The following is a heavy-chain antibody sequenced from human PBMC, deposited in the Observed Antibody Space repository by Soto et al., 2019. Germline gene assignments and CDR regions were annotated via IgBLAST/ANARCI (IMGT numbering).Heavy chain of an antibody. J-gene: IGHJ6*02. V-gene: IGHV5-51*01. CDR2: IYPGDSDT. Sequence: GESLKISCKDSGYSFTSYWIGWVRQMPGKGLEWMGIIYPGDSDTRYSPSFQGQVTISADKSISTAYLQWSSLKASDTAMYYCARLVGSTSPKATDYGMDVWGQGTTVTVSS. D-gene: IGHD2-2*01. CDR1: GYSFTSYW. CDR3: ARLVGSTSPKATDYGMDV.